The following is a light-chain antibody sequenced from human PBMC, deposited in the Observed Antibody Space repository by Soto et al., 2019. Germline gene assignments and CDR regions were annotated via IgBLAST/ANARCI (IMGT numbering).Light chain of an antibody. V-gene: IGKV1-39*01. CDR1: QTIATF. CDR3: QQTYRTPVT. Sequence: DIQMTQSPSSLSASVGDRVTITCRASQTIATFLNWYQQRPGQAPRLLIYAASNLDNGVPSTFSSSGSETVFTLTISSLQPEDFATYFCQQTYRTPVTFGQGTKLEIK. CDR2: AAS. J-gene: IGKJ2*01.